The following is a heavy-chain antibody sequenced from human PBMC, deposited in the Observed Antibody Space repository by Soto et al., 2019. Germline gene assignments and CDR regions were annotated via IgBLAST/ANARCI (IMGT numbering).Heavy chain of an antibody. CDR1: GGSISSSSYY. Sequence: SETLSLTCTVSGGSISSSSYYWGWIRQPPGKGMEWIGSIYYSGSTYYNPSLKSRVTISVDTSKNQFSLKLSSVTAADTAVYYFARIDATGYCSSTSCRSIDYWGQGTLVTV. CDR3: ARIDATGYCSSTSCRSIDY. J-gene: IGHJ4*02. CDR2: IYYSGST. D-gene: IGHD2-2*01. V-gene: IGHV4-39*01.